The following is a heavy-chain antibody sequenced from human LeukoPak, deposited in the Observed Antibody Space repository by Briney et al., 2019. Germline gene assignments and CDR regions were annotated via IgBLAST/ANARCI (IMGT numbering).Heavy chain of an antibody. J-gene: IGHJ3*02. CDR3: ATFAGSGWHSLVAFDM. CDR2: VSGSGDST. CDR1: GFTFSTYA. Sequence: GGSLRLSCAASGFTFSTYAMTWVRQAPGKGLEWVSSVSGSGDSTYYADSVKGRFTISRDSSKNTLFLQMNSLRADDTAVYYCATFAGSGWHSLVAFDMWGQGTMVTVSS. D-gene: IGHD6-19*01. V-gene: IGHV3-23*01.